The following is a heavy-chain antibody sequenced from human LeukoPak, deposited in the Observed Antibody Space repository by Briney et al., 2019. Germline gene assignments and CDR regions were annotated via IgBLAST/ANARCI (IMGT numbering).Heavy chain of an antibody. V-gene: IGHV3-21*01. CDR3: ARGLGESSAY. CDR1: GLTFSSYA. Sequence: GGSLRLSCAASGLTFSSYAMNWVRQAPGKGLEWVSSISSSSSYIYYADSVKGRFTISRDNAKNSLYLQMNSLRAEDTAGYYFARGLGESSAYWGQGTLVTVSS. CDR2: ISSSSSYI. D-gene: IGHD3-10*01. J-gene: IGHJ4*02.